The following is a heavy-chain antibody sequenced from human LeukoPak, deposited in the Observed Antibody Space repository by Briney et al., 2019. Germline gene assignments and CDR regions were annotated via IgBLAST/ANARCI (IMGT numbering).Heavy chain of an antibody. Sequence: SETLSLTCAVYGGSFSGYYWSWIRQPPGKGLEWIGYIYYSGSTYYNPSLKSRVTISVDTSKNQFSLKLSSVTAADTAVYYCAREGVYAKGYNWFDPWGQGTPVTVSS. CDR3: AREGVYAKGYNWFDP. CDR1: GGSFSGYY. D-gene: IGHD2-8*01. CDR2: IYYSGST. J-gene: IGHJ5*02. V-gene: IGHV4-30-4*01.